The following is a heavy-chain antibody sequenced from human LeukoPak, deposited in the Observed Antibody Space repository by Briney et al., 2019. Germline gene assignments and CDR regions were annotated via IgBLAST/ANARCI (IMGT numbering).Heavy chain of an antibody. CDR1: GGSFSGYY. V-gene: IGHV4-34*01. Sequence: PSETLSLTCAVYGGSFSGYYWSWIRQPPGKGLEWIGEINHSGSTNYNPSLKSRVTISVDTSKNQFSLKLSSVTAADTAVYYCARVTYSSGSFDYWGQGTLVTVSS. J-gene: IGHJ4*02. CDR3: ARVTYSSGSFDY. D-gene: IGHD6-19*01. CDR2: INHSGST.